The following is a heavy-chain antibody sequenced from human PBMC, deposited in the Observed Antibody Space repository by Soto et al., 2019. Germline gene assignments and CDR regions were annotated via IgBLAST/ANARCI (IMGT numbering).Heavy chain of an antibody. CDR1: GLTFSTYD. CDR3: AKEDTVTTAVDYYGSDKDV. D-gene: IGHD4-17*01. CDR2: ISYDGSTK. V-gene: IGHV3-30*18. Sequence: PGGTLRLSCEVSGLTFSTYDMNWVRQAPGQGLEWMAVISYDGSTKYYAETVKSRFSNSRDNSKNTLYQQMNSPRAKDAAVYYCAKEDTVTTAVDYYGSDKDVWGQGTTVTVSS. J-gene: IGHJ6*02.